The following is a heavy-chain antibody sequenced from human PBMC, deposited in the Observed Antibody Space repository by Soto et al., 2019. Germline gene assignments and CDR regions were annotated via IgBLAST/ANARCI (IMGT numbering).Heavy chain of an antibody. CDR3: ARDSSDYYDSSGYYPSGY. Sequence: ASVKVSFKASGYTFTSYYMHWVRQAPGQGLEWMGIINPSGGSTSYAQKFQGRVTITADKSTSTAYMELSSLRSEDTAVYYCARDSSDYYDSSGYYPSGYWGQGTLVAVSS. CDR1: GYTFTSYY. V-gene: IGHV1-46*01. D-gene: IGHD3-22*01. J-gene: IGHJ4*02. CDR2: INPSGGST.